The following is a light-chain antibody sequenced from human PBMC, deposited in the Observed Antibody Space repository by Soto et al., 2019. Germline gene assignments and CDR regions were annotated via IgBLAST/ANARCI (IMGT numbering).Light chain of an antibody. CDR3: QQRSSWPIT. J-gene: IGKJ5*01. CDR1: QRISSTF. Sequence: EIVLTQSACTLSSSAGERASLSWRASQRISSTFLAWYQQKHGQAPRLLIYGASSRATGIPDRFSGSGYGTDFNLTISRLETEDFAVYYCQQRSSWPITFGQGTRLEIK. V-gene: IGKV3D-20*02. CDR2: GAS.